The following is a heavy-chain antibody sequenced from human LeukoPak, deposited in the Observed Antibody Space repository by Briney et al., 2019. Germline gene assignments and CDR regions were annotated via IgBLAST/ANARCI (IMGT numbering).Heavy chain of an antibody. CDR3: ARYYSSSRYLGYYYYYGMDV. Sequence: ASVKVSCKASGYTFTSYDINWVRQATGQGLEWMGWMNPNSGNTGYAQKFQGRVTMTRNTSISTAYMELSSLRSEDTAVYYCARYYSSSRYLGYYYYYGMDVWGQGTTVTVSS. V-gene: IGHV1-8*01. CDR1: GYTFTSYD. CDR2: MNPNSGNT. J-gene: IGHJ6*02. D-gene: IGHD6-13*01.